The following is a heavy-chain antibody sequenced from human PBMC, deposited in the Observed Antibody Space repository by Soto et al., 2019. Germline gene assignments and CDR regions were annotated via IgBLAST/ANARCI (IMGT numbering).Heavy chain of an antibody. J-gene: IGHJ4*02. Sequence: EVQLVESGGGLIQPGGSLRLTYTASGITVSSNYLSWVRQAPGKGLEWVSVVYSGGSTYYADSVKGRFTISRDTSKNTLYLQMNTLSAEDTAVYYCARHHQLAVPTSYFDYWGQGTLVTVSS. CDR1: GITVSSNY. CDR3: ARHHQLAVPTSYFDY. CDR2: VYSGGST. D-gene: IGHD2-2*01. V-gene: IGHV3-53*01.